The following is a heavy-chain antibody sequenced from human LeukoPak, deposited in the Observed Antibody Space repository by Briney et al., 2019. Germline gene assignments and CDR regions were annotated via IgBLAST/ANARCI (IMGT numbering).Heavy chain of an antibody. CDR1: GFTFSSHS. J-gene: IGHJ4*02. Sequence: GGSLRLSCAASGFTFSSHSMHWVRQAPGKGLEWVAVISYDGSNKYYADSVKGRFTISRDNSKNTLYLQMNSLRSEDTAVYYCARGNIVSTITEVDYWGQGTLVTVSS. V-gene: IGHV3-30*04. D-gene: IGHD5/OR15-5a*01. CDR3: ARGNIVSTITEVDY. CDR2: ISYDGSNK.